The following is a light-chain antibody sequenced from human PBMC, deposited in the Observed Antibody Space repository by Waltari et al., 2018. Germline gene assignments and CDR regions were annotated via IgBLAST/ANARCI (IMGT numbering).Light chain of an antibody. Sequence: QSVLTQPPSASGTPGQRVTISCSGSSPNLRINTVTWYQQLPGTAPKLLIYSNNQRPSGVPDRFSGSKSGTSASLAISGLQSEDEADYYCAAWDDSLNVLFGGGTKLTVL. CDR2: SNN. CDR3: AAWDDSLNVL. CDR1: SPNLRINT. V-gene: IGLV1-44*01. J-gene: IGLJ2*01.